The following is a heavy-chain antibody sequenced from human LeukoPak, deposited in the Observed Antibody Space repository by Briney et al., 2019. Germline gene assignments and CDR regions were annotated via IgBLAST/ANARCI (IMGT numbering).Heavy chain of an antibody. V-gene: IGHV3-7*04. Sequence: GGSLRLSCATSGFTFSNYWMSWVRQAPGKGLEWVANIKQDGSDRYYVDSVKGRFTISRDNAKNSLFLQMNSLRAEDTAVYYCARDFFDKWGQGTLVTVSS. CDR3: ARDFFDK. CDR1: GFTFSNYW. CDR2: IKQDGSDR. J-gene: IGHJ4*02.